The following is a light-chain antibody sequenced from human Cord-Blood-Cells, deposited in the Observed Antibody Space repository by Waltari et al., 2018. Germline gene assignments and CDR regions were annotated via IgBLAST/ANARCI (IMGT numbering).Light chain of an antibody. V-gene: IGLV3-19*01. CDR3: NSLDSSGNHLE. J-gene: IGLJ2*01. CDR2: GKN. Sequence: SSELTQDPAVSVALGLSVRLTCQGDSLRSYYSSRYQQKPGQSPVLAIYGKNKRPSVIPDRFSASTSVNTASLTISGAEAEEEANYYCNSLDSSGNHLEFGGGTKLTVL. CDR1: SLRSYY.